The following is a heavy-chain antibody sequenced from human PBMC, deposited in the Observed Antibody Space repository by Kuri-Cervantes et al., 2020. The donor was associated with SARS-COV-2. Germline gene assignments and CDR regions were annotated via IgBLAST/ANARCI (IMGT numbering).Heavy chain of an antibody. D-gene: IGHD3-10*01. J-gene: IGHJ6*03. V-gene: IGHV3-30*18. CDR1: GFTFSSYW. CDR3: AKEGLHMGRYFYYMDV. Sequence: GGSLRLSCAASGFTFSSYWMSWVRQAPGKGLEWVAVISYDGSNKYYADSVKGRFTISRDNSEDTLYLQMNSLRVEDTAVYYCAKEGLHMGRYFYYMDVWGKGTTVTVSS. CDR2: ISYDGSNK.